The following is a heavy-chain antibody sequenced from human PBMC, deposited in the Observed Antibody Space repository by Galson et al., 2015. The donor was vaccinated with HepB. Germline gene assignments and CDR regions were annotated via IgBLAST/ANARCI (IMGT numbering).Heavy chain of an antibody. CDR2: MSYDGSNK. V-gene: IGHV3-30-3*01. CDR3: AREEEDAFDI. Sequence: SLRLSCAVSGFTSYTMHWVRQAPGKGLEWVALMSYDGSNKYYADSAKGRFTISRDSSKNTLYLQMNSLRLEDTAVYYCAREEEDAFDIWGQGTMVTVSS. J-gene: IGHJ3*02. CDR1: GFTSYT.